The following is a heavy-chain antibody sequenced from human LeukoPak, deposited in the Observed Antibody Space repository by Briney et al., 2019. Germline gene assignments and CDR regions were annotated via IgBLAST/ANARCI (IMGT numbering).Heavy chain of an antibody. CDR1: GGSISSGDYY. V-gene: IGHV4-30-4*01. J-gene: IGHJ5*02. CDR3: ARLGGFARIAARTSGPRLGFDP. CDR2: IYYSGST. D-gene: IGHD6-6*01. Sequence: PSETLSLTCTVSGGSISSGDYYWSWIRQPPGKGLEWIGYIYYSGSTYYNPSLKSRVTISVDTSKNQFSLKLSSVTAADTAVYYCARLGGFARIAARTSGPRLGFDPWGQGTLVTVSS.